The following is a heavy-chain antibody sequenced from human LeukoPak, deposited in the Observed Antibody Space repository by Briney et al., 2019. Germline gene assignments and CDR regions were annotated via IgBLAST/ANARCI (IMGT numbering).Heavy chain of an antibody. Sequence: SETLSLTCTVSGGSMTTHHWNWIRQTPGKGLEWIGYVFDSGRTKVNPSLKSRVTLSADTSKNQFSLKLSSVTAADTAVYYCARVFGSYCSSTSCDFDYWGQGTLVTVSS. J-gene: IGHJ4*02. CDR3: ARVFGSYCSSTSCDFDY. D-gene: IGHD2-2*01. CDR1: GGSMTTHH. V-gene: IGHV4-59*11. CDR2: VFDSGRT.